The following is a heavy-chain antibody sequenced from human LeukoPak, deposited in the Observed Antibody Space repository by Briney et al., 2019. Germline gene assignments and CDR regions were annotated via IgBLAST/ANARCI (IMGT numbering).Heavy chain of an antibody. J-gene: IGHJ4*02. D-gene: IGHD6-13*01. Sequence: PSETLSLTCTVSGGSISTFHWSWIRQPPGRGLEWIGFNHNTGSTNYNPSLNSRVTISVDTSKNQFFLKLSSVTAADTAVYYCARGLMMAVAGRGEFHYWGQGTLVTVSS. CDR1: GGSISTFH. V-gene: IGHV4-59*01. CDR2: NHNTGST. CDR3: ARGLMMAVAGRGEFHY.